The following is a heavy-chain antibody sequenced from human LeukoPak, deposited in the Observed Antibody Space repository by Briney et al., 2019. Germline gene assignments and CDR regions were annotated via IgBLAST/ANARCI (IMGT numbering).Heavy chain of an antibody. Sequence: GASVKVSCKASGYTFTGYYMHWVRQAPGQGLEWMGWINPNSGGTNYAQKFQGRVTMTRDTSISTAHMELSRLRSDDTAVYYCAKARTPYNSGFDYWGQGTLVAVSS. CDR1: GYTFTGYY. CDR3: AKARTPYNSGFDY. CDR2: INPNSGGT. J-gene: IGHJ4*02. V-gene: IGHV1-2*02. D-gene: IGHD6-19*01.